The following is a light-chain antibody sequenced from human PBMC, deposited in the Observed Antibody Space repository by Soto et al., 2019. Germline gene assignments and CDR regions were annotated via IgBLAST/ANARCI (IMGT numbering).Light chain of an antibody. Sequence: QSALTQPPSVSGSPGQSVTISCTGTSSVVGNYNYVSWYQQHPGKAPRLMIYDVSKRPSGVPGRFSGSKSGNTASLSISGLQAEDEAEYYCCSYAGSYTNVFVTGTKVTVL. CDR2: DVS. J-gene: IGLJ1*01. V-gene: IGLV2-11*01. CDR3: CSYAGSYTNV. CDR1: SSVVGNYNY.